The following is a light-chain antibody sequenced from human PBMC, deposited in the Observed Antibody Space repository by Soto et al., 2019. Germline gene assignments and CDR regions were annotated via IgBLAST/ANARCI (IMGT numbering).Light chain of an antibody. CDR3: NSYAGFNNWAV. CDR1: SSDVGGYNY. CDR2: EVS. Sequence: QSALTQPPSASGSPGQSVTISCTGTSSDVGGYNYVSWYQQHPGKAPKLMIYEVSKRPSGVPDRFSGSKSGNTASLTVSGLQAEDEADYYCNSYAGFNNWAVFGGGTKLTVL. J-gene: IGLJ2*01. V-gene: IGLV2-8*01.